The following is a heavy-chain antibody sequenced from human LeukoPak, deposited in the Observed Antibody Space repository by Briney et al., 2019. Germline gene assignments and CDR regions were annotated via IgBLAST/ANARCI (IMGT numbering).Heavy chain of an antibody. CDR3: SRGRGGVTGKPTYYFDY. D-gene: IGHD2-21*02. CDR2: IYQDGGEK. Sequence: GSLRLSCAASGFTLSSYWMSWVRQAPGKGLEGVAHIYQDGGEKYYVHSVKGRFTISRDNAKNTLYLQINTLRAEHTAVYYSSRGRGGVTGKPTYYFDYWGQGGLVAVS. V-gene: IGHV3-7*01. CDR1: GFTLSSYW. J-gene: IGHJ4*02.